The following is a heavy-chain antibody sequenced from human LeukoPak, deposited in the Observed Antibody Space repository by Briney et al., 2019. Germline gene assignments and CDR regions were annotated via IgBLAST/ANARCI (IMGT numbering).Heavy chain of an antibody. Sequence: GGSLRLSCAASGFTFSSYAMSWVRQAPGKGLGWVSAISGSGGSTYYADSVKGRFTISRDNSKNTLYLQMNSLRAEDTAVYYCAGSTFLEWLPYFDYWGQGTLVTVSS. V-gene: IGHV3-23*01. J-gene: IGHJ4*02. CDR3: AGSTFLEWLPYFDY. CDR1: GFTFSSYA. D-gene: IGHD3-3*02. CDR2: ISGSGGST.